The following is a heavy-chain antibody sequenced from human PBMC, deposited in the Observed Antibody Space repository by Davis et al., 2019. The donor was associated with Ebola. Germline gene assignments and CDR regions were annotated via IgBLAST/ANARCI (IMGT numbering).Heavy chain of an antibody. V-gene: IGHV1-69*13. CDR1: GYTFTSYG. CDR2: IIPIFGTA. Sequence: AASVKVSCKASGYTFTSYGISWVRQAPGQGLEWMGGIIPIFGTANYAQKFQGRVTITADESTSTAYMELSSLRSEDTAVYYCARGKLGYCSGGSCPAYGMDVWGQGTTVTVSS. J-gene: IGHJ6*02. CDR3: ARGKLGYCSGGSCPAYGMDV. D-gene: IGHD2-15*01.